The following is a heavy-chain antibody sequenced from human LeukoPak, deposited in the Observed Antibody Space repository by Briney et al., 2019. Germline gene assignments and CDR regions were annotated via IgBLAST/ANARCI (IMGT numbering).Heavy chain of an antibody. D-gene: IGHD5-18*01. Sequence: GGSLRLSCAASGFTFSSYSMNWVRQAPGKGLEWVSYISSSSTIYYADSVKGRFTISRDNAKNSLYLQMNSLRDEDTAVYYCARVGYSYGSTDYWGQGTLVTVSS. CDR2: ISSSSTI. V-gene: IGHV3-48*02. J-gene: IGHJ4*02. CDR1: GFTFSSYS. CDR3: ARVGYSYGSTDY.